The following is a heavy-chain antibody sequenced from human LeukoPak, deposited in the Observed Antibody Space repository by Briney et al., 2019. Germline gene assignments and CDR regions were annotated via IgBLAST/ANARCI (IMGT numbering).Heavy chain of an antibody. CDR3: AKGSDSSGYYYFDY. CDR2: ISGSGGST. CDR1: GFTVSVNY. Sequence: GGSLRLSCAASGFTVSVNYLSWVRQAPGKGLEWVSAISGSGGSTYYADSVKGRFTISRDNSKNTLYLQMNSLRAEDTAVYYCAKGSDSSGYYYFDYWGQGTLVTVSS. J-gene: IGHJ4*02. V-gene: IGHV3-23*01. D-gene: IGHD3-22*01.